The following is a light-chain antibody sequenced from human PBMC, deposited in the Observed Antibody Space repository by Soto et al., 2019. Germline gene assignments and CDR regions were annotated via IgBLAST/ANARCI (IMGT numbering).Light chain of an antibody. CDR1: QSVSSY. V-gene: IGKV3-11*01. Sequence: EIVLTQSPATLSLSPGERATLSCRASQSVSSYLAWYQQKPGQAPRLLIYDASNRATGIPARFSGSGSGTDFTLTISSLEPEDSAVYYCQQRSNWPPETFGQGTKVEIK. CDR3: QQRSNWPPET. J-gene: IGKJ1*01. CDR2: DAS.